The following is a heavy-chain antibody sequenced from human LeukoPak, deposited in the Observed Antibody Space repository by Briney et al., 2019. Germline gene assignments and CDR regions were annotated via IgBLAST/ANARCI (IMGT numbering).Heavy chain of an antibody. CDR3: AKGGYSYYYYYMDV. CDR1: GFTFSSYG. D-gene: IGHD6-25*01. J-gene: IGHJ6*03. CDR2: IRYDGSNK. V-gene: IGHV3-30*02. Sequence: GGPLRLSCAASGFTFSSYGMHWVRQAPGKGLEWVAFIRYDGSNKYYADSVKGRFTISRDNSKNTLYLQMNSLRAEDTAVYYCAKGGYSYYYYYMDVWGKGTTVTVSS.